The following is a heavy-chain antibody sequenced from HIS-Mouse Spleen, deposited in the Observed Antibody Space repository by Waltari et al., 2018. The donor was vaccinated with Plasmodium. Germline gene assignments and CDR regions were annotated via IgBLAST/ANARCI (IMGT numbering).Heavy chain of an antibody. Sequence: QVQLQESGPGLVKPSETLSLTCTVSGYSISSGYYWGWIRQPPGKGLKWIGSIYHSGGTYYNPSLKSRVTISVDTSKNQFSLKLSSVTAADTAVYYCARGVGYSSSWYWFDPWGQGTLVTVSS. CDR2: IYHSGGT. J-gene: IGHJ5*02. D-gene: IGHD6-13*01. CDR1: GYSISSGYY. CDR3: ARGVGYSSSWYWFDP. V-gene: IGHV4-38-2*02.